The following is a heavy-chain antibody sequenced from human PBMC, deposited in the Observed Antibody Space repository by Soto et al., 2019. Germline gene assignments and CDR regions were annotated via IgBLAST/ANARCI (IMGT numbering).Heavy chain of an antibody. CDR1: GFIFSNYW. V-gene: IGHV3-7*01. D-gene: IGHD2-2*01. J-gene: IGHJ4*02. CDR3: AKNNLYCSSTNCFVFDY. CDR2: IKQDGSEK. Sequence: EVQVVESGGGLVQPGGSLRLSCAASGFIFSNYWMSWVRQAPGKGLEWVANIKQDGSEKHYVDSVKGRFTISRDNADNSLYLQMNSLRGEDTAVYYCAKNNLYCSSTNCFVFDYWGQGTLVTVSS.